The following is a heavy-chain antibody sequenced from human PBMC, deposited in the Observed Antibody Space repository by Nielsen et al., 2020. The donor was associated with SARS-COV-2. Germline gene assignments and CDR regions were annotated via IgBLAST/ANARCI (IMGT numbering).Heavy chain of an antibody. J-gene: IGHJ4*02. CDR1: GFTFSSYS. Sequence: GESLKISCAASGFTFSSYSMNWVRQAPGKGLEWVSYISSTSSPIYYADSVKGRFTISRDNAKNSLYLQMNSLRAEDTAVYYCARGHVVVAATRAFDYWGQGTLVTVSS. V-gene: IGHV3-48*01. CDR2: ISSTSSPI. D-gene: IGHD2-15*01. CDR3: ARGHVVVAATRAFDY.